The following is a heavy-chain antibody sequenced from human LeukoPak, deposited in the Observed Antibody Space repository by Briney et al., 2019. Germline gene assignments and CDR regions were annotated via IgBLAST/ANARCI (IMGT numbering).Heavy chain of an antibody. J-gene: IGHJ4*02. CDR3: AKESPHFDY. V-gene: IGHV3-23*01. CDR2: ISGSGGTT. Sequence: GGSLRLSCAASGFTFSSYAMSWVRQAPGKGLEWVSTISGSGGTTSYVDSVKGRFTISRDNSKNTLYLQMNSLRAEDTAIYYCAKESPHFDYWGQGTLVSVSS. CDR1: GFTFSSYA.